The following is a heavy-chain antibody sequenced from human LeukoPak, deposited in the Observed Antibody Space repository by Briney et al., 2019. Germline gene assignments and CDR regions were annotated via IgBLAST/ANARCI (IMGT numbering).Heavy chain of an antibody. V-gene: IGHV3-23*01. CDR3: AKAPPYTKYFDY. Sequence: PGGSLRLSCAGSGFIFSNYAMCWVRQAPGQALEWVSTISNSGDATFYADAVKGRFTISRDNSKNTLYLQMYSLRAEDTAIYYCAKAPPYTKYFDYWGQGTLLTVSS. J-gene: IGHJ4*02. D-gene: IGHD1-1*01. CDR2: ISNSGDAT. CDR1: GFIFSNYA.